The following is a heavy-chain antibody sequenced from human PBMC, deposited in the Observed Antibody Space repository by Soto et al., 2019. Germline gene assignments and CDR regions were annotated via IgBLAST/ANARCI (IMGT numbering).Heavy chain of an antibody. CDR1: GYTVTSYT. Sequence: ASGKVSCKASGYTVTSYTASWGRQAPGQGLERRGWISGNKDNTDFGQRFQDRVTLTTDTATRGAYMELRSLQCDDTAVDYCVRCVPWFDSCSDVTMGTVST. CDR3: VRCVPWFDS. J-gene: IGHJ5*01. CDR2: ISGNKDNT. V-gene: IGHV1-18*01. D-gene: IGHD6-6*01.